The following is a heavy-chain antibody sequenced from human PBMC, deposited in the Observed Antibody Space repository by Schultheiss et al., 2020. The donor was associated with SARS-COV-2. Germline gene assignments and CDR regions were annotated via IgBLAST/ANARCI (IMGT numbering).Heavy chain of an antibody. V-gene: IGHV3-74*01. CDR3: AKEGCSSTSCYNTFDY. J-gene: IGHJ4*02. Sequence: GGSLRLSCAASGFTFSSYWMHWVRQAPGKGLVWVSRINNEGSSTTYADSVEGRFTISRDNAKNTLYLQMNSLRAEDTAVYYCAKEGCSSTSCYNTFDYWGQGTLVTVSS. CDR2: INNEGSST. CDR1: GFTFSSYW. D-gene: IGHD2-2*02.